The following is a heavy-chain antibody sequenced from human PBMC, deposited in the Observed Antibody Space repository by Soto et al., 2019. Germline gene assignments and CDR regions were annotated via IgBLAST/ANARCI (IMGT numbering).Heavy chain of an antibody. D-gene: IGHD3-10*01. CDR2: ISYDGSNK. Sequence: QVQLVESGGGVVQPGRSLRLSCAASGFTFSSYGMPWVRQAPGKGLEWVAVISYDGSNKYYADPVKGRFTISRDNSKNXRYLQMNSLRAEDTAVYYCAKASMVLPRYYYGMDVWGQGTTVTVSS. CDR3: AKASMVLPRYYYGMDV. V-gene: IGHV3-30*18. J-gene: IGHJ6*02. CDR1: GFTFSSYG.